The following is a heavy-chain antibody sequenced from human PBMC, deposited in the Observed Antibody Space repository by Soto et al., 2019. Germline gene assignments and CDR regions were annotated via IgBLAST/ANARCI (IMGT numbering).Heavy chain of an antibody. V-gene: IGHV3-23*01. D-gene: IGHD2-21*02. Sequence: EVQLLESVGGLVQPGGSLRLSCAASGFTFSSYAMSWVRQAPGKGLEWVPAISGSGGSTYYAESVKGRFTISRDNSKNTLHMQMNSLRAEDTAVYYCAGGDRHSRGQGTLVTVSS. CDR2: ISGSGGST. CDR1: GFTFSSYA. J-gene: IGHJ5*01. CDR3: AGGDRHS.